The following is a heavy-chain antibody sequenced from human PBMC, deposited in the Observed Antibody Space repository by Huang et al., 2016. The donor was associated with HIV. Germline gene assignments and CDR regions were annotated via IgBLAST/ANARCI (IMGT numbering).Heavy chain of an antibody. J-gene: IGHJ3*02. Sequence: QVQLQESGPGLVKPSQTLSLTCTVSGGSISSGGYYWRWIRQPPGKGLEWIGYIYHSGSTYYNPSLKSRVTRSVDTSKNQFSLKLSSVTAADTAVYYCARDTDGGRTFDIWGQGTMVTVSS. CDR3: ARDTDGGRTFDI. D-gene: IGHD2-2*02. V-gene: IGHV4-30-4*08. CDR2: IYHSGST. CDR1: GGSISSGGYY.